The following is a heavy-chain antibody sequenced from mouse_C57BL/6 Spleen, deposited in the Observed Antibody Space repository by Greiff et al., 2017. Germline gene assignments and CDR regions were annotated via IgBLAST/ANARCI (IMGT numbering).Heavy chain of an antibody. CDR3: AKGYCGGLYAMDY. CDR2: IYPGDGDT. V-gene: IGHV1-82*01. J-gene: IGHJ4*01. Sequence: VQLQQSGPELVKPGASVKISCKASGYAFSSSWMNWVKQRPGKGLEWIGRIYPGDGDTNYNGKFKGKATLTADKSSSTAYMQLSSLTSEDSAVYFCAKGYCGGLYAMDYWGQGTSVTVSS. D-gene: IGHD2-3*01. CDR1: GYAFSSSW.